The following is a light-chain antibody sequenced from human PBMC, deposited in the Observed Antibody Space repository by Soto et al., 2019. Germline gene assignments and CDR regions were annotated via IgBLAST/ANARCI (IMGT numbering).Light chain of an antibody. CDR3: SSYTSSTTLV. V-gene: IGLV2-18*02. J-gene: IGLJ2*01. Sequence: QSALTQPPSVSGSPGQSVTISCTGTSSDVGSYNRVSWYQKPPGTAPKLMIYEVNNRPSGVPDRFSGSKSGNTASLTISGLQAEDEADYYCSSYTSSTTLVFGGGTKLTVL. CDR1: SSDVGSYNR. CDR2: EVN.